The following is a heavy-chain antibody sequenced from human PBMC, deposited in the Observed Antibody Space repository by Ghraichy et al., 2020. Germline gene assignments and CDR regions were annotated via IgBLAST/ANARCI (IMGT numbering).Heavy chain of an antibody. CDR2: INHSGST. Sequence: SETLSLTCAVYGESFSGYYWSWIRQPPGKGLEWIGEINHSGSTNYNPSLKSRVTISVDTSKNQFSLKLSSVTAADTAVYYCARVSGYSYGHPRFDYWGQGTLVTVSS. CDR3: ARVSGYSYGHPRFDY. CDR1: GESFSGYY. V-gene: IGHV4-34*01. D-gene: IGHD5-18*01. J-gene: IGHJ4*02.